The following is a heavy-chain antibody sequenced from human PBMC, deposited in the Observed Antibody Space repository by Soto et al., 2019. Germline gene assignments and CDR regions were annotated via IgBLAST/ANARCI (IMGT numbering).Heavy chain of an antibody. J-gene: IGHJ4*02. CDR1: GFSVNDNY. Sequence: PGGSLRLSCTASGFSVNDNYMAWVRRAPGKSPEWVAVLFTRGTAHYADSVTGRFTFSRDNSKRTLNLQLNNLGAEDTAIYYCTKLWGYYFESWGQGTLVTVSS. D-gene: IGHD3-22*01. CDR3: TKLWGYYFES. CDR2: LFTRGTA. V-gene: IGHV3-53*01.